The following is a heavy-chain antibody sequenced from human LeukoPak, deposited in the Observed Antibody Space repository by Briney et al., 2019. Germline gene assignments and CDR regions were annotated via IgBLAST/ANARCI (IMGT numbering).Heavy chain of an antibody. CDR3: AKERSGGWPFDY. J-gene: IGHJ4*01. CDR2: ISTRGGST. CDR1: GFTFSTYA. V-gene: IGHV3-23*01. Sequence: PGGSLRLSCAASGFTFSTYAMSWVRQAPGKGLEWVSGISTRGGSTYFADSVRGRFTISRDNSKNTLYLQMNSLRAEDTAVYYCAKERSGGWPFDYWGHGTLVTVSS. D-gene: IGHD6-19*01.